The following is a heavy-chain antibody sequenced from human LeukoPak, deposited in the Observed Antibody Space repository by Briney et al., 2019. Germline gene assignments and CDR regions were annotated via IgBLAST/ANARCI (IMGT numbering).Heavy chain of an antibody. Sequence: PSETLSLTCTVSGGSISSYYWSWIRQPPGKGLEWIGYIFYSGSTNYNPSLKSRVTISVDTSKNQFSLKLSSVTAADTAVYYCARLLWYFDLWGRGTLVTVSS. CDR2: IFYSGST. CDR3: ARLLWYFDL. V-gene: IGHV4-59*01. CDR1: GGSISSYY. J-gene: IGHJ2*01.